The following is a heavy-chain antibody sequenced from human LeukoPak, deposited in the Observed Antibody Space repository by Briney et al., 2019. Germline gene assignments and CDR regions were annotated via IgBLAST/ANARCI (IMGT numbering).Heavy chain of an antibody. CDR2: IWYDGSNK. D-gene: IGHD6-13*01. J-gene: IGHJ3*02. Sequence: GRSLRLSCAASGFTFSSYGMHWVRQAPDKGLEWVAVIWYDGSNKYYADSVKGRFTISRDNSKNTLYLQMNSLRAEDTAVYYCARDRGAAGTGDDAFDIWGQGTMVTVSS. CDR1: GFTFSSYG. CDR3: ARDRGAAGTGDDAFDI. V-gene: IGHV3-33*01.